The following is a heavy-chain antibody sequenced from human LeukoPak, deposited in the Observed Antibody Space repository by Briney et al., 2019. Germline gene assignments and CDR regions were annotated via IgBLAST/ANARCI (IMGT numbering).Heavy chain of an antibody. V-gene: IGHV1-46*01. J-gene: IGHJ4*02. CDR3: ARDPSHYDSSGYGLDY. Sequence: ASVKVSCKASGYTFTSYYMHWVRQAPGQGLEWMEIINPSGGSTSYAQKFQGRVTMTRDTSTSTVYMELSSLRSEDTAVYYCARDPSHYDSSGYGLDYWGQGTLVTVSS. CDR2: INPSGGST. CDR1: GYTFTSYY. D-gene: IGHD3-22*01.